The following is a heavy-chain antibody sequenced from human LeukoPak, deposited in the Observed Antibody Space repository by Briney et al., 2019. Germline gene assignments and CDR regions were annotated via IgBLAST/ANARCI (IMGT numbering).Heavy chain of an antibody. CDR2: IYTSGST. J-gene: IGHJ5*02. CDR3: ARGYGVKVSSSWYRTRMNWFDP. Sequence: SSETVSLTCSVSGGSISSYYWSWIRQPAGKGLEWIGRIYTSGSTNYNPSLKSRVTMSVDTSKNQFSLTLSSVAAADTAVYYCARGYGVKVSSSWYRTRMNWFDPWGQGTLVTVSS. D-gene: IGHD6-13*01. CDR1: GGSISSYY. V-gene: IGHV4-4*07.